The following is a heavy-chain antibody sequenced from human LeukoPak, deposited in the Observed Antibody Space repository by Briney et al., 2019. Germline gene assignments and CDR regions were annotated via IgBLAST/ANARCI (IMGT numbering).Heavy chain of an antibody. J-gene: IGHJ4*02. D-gene: IGHD6-13*01. CDR3: VLYSSSWGY. CDR2: IKQDGSDK. Sequence: GGSLRLSCTASGFTFSSYSMNWVRQAPGKGLEWVANIKQDGSDKYYVDSVKGRFTISRDNAKNSLYLQMNSLRAEDTAVYYCVLYSSSWGYWGQGTLVTVSS. CDR1: GFTFSSYS. V-gene: IGHV3-7*01.